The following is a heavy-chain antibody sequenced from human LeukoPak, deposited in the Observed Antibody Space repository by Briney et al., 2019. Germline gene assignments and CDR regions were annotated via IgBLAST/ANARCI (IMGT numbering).Heavy chain of an antibody. J-gene: IGHJ4*02. Sequence: GGSLRLSCAASGFTFSSYGMHWVRQAPGKGLEWVSAISGSGGSTYYADSVKGRFTISRDNAKNSLYLQMNSLRAEDTAVYYCARTQGSRGYVRDWGQGTLVTVSS. V-gene: IGHV3-21*04. D-gene: IGHD3-10*01. CDR3: ARTQGSRGYVRD. CDR1: GFTFSSYG. CDR2: ISGSGGST.